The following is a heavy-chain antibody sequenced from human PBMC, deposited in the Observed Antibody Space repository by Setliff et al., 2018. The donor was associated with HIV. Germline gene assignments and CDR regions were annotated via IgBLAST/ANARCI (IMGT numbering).Heavy chain of an antibody. Sequence: GASVKVSCKASGGTFSSYAISWVRQAPGQGLEWMGGIIPILGIANYAQKFQGRVTITTDESTSTAYMELRSLRSEDTAVYYCARYGGYCSSTSCPPSSYYYYYMDVWGKGTTVTVSS. J-gene: IGHJ6*03. CDR1: GGTFSSYA. CDR3: ARYGGYCSSTSCPPSSYYYYYMDV. D-gene: IGHD2-2*01. CDR2: IIPILGIA. V-gene: IGHV1-69*10.